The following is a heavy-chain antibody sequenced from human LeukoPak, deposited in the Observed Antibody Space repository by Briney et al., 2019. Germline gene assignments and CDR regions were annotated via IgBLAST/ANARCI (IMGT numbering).Heavy chain of an antibody. CDR3: AKTQYGSGNYYNGGFDY. CDR1: GFTFSNYV. Sequence: GGSLRLSCAASGFTFSNYVMSWVRQAPGKGLEWVSGISWNSGSVGYADSVKGRFTISRDNAKNSLYLQMNSLRTEDTALYYCAKTQYGSGNYYNGGFDYWGQGTLVTVSS. J-gene: IGHJ4*02. CDR2: ISWNSGSV. V-gene: IGHV3-9*01. D-gene: IGHD3-10*01.